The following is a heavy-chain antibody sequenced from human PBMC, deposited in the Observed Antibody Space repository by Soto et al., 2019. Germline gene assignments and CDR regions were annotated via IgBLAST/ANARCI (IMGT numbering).Heavy chain of an antibody. CDR3: ARHFPLPTDLQFYYYYYYGVDV. J-gene: IGHJ6*02. CDR2: IDPSDSYS. V-gene: IGHV5-10-1*01. D-gene: IGHD3-3*02. Sequence: GSLKISCKASGYNFTTFWISWMRQVPGKGLEWMGRIDPSDSYSNYSPSFQGHITISADKSINTAYLHFSNLKASDTAVYYCARHFPLPTDLQFYYYYYYGVDVWGHGTAVTVSS. CDR1: GYNFTTFW.